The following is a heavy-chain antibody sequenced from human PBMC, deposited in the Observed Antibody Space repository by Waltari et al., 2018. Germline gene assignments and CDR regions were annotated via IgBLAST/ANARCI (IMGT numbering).Heavy chain of an antibody. CDR1: GYTFTDYY. D-gene: IGHD5-12*01. CDR3: ATVNEMATITPTYYYYYMDV. V-gene: IGHV1-69-2*01. Sequence: EVQLVQSGAEVKKPGATVKISCKASGYTFTDYYMHWVQQAPGKGLEWMGRVDPEDGETIYAEKFQGRVAITANTSTDTAYMELSSLRSEDTAVYYCATVNEMATITPTYYYYYMDVWGKGTTVTVSS. J-gene: IGHJ6*03. CDR2: VDPEDGET.